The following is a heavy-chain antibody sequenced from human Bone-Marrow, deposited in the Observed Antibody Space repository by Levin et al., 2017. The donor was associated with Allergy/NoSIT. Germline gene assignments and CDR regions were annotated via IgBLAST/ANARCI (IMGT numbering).Heavy chain of an antibody. J-gene: IGHJ3*02. Sequence: SQTLSLTCAVSGGSINMNNWWSWVRQTPGKGLEWIGEIYHRGNTNYNPTLKSRVTISMDGSKNQFFLKLTSVTAADTAVYYCVRGPNSTVTAFDIWGQGTVVTVSS. CDR3: VRGPNSTVTAFDI. V-gene: IGHV4-4*02. D-gene: IGHD4-17*01. CDR1: GGSINMNNW. CDR2: IYHRGNT.